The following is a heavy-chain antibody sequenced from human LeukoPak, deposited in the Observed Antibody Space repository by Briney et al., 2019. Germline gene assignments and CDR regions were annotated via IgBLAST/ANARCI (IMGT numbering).Heavy chain of an antibody. CDR3: AAPYGDLDAFDI. J-gene: IGHJ3*02. Sequence: TSVKVSCTASGFIFTRSAVQWVRQSRGQRLEWIGWIVVGSGNTNYAQKFQERVTITRDMSTSTAYMELSSLRSEDTAVYYCAAPYGDLDAFDIWGHGELGTVSS. CDR2: IVVGSGNT. V-gene: IGHV1-58*01. CDR1: GFIFTRSA. D-gene: IGHD4-17*01.